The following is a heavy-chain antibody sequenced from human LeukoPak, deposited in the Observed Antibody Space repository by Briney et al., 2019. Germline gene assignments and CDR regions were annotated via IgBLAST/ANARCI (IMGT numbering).Heavy chain of an antibody. V-gene: IGHV3-23*01. D-gene: IGHD3-9*01. CDR1: GFTVGSYA. CDR2: ISTSGGST. CDR3: AKDERGEYYDILTGYYPQTFDY. Sequence: GGSLLLSCAASGFTVGSYAMSWVRQAPGKGLEWVSAISTSGGSTYYADSVRGRFTISRDISKNTLYLQMSSLRVEDTAVYYCAKDERGEYYDILTGYYPQTFDYWGQGTLVTVSS. J-gene: IGHJ4*02.